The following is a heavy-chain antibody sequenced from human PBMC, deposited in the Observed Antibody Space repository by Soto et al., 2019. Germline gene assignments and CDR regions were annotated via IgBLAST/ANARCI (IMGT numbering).Heavy chain of an antibody. D-gene: IGHD3-22*01. V-gene: IGHV3-30*18. Sequence: QVQLVESGGGVVQPGTSLRLSCVASGITFSSHGIHWVRQAPGKGLEWVAVTSHDETTKYYLDSVKGRFTISRDNSKNTLYLQMDSLRVDDTAVYYCVNGGGDNGFYKVEGFDYWGQGTLVSVSS. J-gene: IGHJ4*02. CDR1: GITFSSHG. CDR2: TSHDETTK. CDR3: VNGGGDNGFYKVEGFDY.